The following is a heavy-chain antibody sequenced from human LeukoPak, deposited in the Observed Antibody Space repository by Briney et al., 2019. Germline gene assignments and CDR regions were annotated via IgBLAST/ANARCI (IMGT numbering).Heavy chain of an antibody. V-gene: IGHV3-23*01. CDR2: ISGSGGST. CDR1: GFTFSSYG. CDR3: AKDGYYGMDV. J-gene: IGHJ6*02. Sequence: PGGSLRLSCAASGFTFSSYGMHWVRQAPGKGLEWVSAISGSGGSTYYADSVKGRFTISRDNSKNTLDLQMNSLRAEDTAVYSCAKDGYYGMDVWGQGTTVTVSS.